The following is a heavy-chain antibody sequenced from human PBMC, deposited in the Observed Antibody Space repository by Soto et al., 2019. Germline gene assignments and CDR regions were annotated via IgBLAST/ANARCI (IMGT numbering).Heavy chain of an antibody. Sequence: SETLSLTCTVSGGSISSGDYYWSWIRQPPGKGLEWIGYIYYSGSTYYNPSLKSRVTISVDKSKNQFSLKLSSVTAADTAVYYCARETPAAAGFDYWGQGTLVTVSS. CDR3: ARETPAAAGFDY. V-gene: IGHV4-30-4*01. CDR2: IYYSGST. D-gene: IGHD6-13*01. J-gene: IGHJ4*02. CDR1: GGSISSGDYY.